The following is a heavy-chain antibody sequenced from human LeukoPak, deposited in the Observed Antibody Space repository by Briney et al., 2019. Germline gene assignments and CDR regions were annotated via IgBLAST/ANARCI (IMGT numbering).Heavy chain of an antibody. CDR1: EFTFSRYW. J-gene: IGHJ5*02. Sequence: AGGSLRLSCAASEFTFSRYWMTWVRQAPGKGLEWVANIKKDGSDKNYVDSVKGRFTISRDNAKNSLYLQMNSLRVEDTAVYYCARDASDENGSSSRIHLDLWGRGRLVTVSS. CDR2: IKKDGSDK. V-gene: IGHV3-7*01. CDR3: ARDASDENGSSSRIHLDL. D-gene: IGHD6-6*01.